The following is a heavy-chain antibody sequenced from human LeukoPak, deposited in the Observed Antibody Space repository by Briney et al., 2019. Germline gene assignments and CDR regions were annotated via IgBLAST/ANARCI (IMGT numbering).Heavy chain of an antibody. CDR2: IYPGDSDT. J-gene: IGHJ4*02. CDR3: ARPRDGYNYGFHY. V-gene: IGHV5-51*01. CDR1: GYSFTSYW. D-gene: IGHD5-24*01. Sequence: GESLKISCRGSGYSFTSYWSGWVRQMPGKGLEWMGIIYPGDSDTRYSPSFQGQVTISADKSISTAYLQWSSLKASDTAMYYCARPRDGYNYGFHYWGQGTLVTVSS.